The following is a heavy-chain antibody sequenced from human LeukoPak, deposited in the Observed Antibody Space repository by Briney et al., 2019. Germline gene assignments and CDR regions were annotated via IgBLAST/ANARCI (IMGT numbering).Heavy chain of an antibody. Sequence: SVKVSCKASGGTFSSYAISWVRQAPGQGLEWMGGIIPIFGTANYAQKFQGRVTITADESTSTAYMELSSLRSEDTAVYYCSREGRGSGWNYNVGPSHAFDIWGQGTMVTVSS. V-gene: IGHV1-69*01. J-gene: IGHJ3*02. CDR1: GGTFSSYA. D-gene: IGHD1-7*01. CDR2: IIPIFGTA. CDR3: SREGRGSGWNYNVGPSHAFDI.